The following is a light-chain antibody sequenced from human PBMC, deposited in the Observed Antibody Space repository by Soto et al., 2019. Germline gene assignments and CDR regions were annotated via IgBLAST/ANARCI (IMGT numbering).Light chain of an antibody. J-gene: IGKJ1*01. CDR1: QSISSW. V-gene: IGKV1-5*03. CDR2: KAS. Sequence: DIQMTQSPSTLSASVGDRVTITCRASQSISSWLAWYQQKPGKAPKLLIYKASSLESWVPSRFSCSGAGTEFTLTISSRQPDDFASYYCQQYNSCPTFVQGTKVEIK. CDR3: QQYNSCPT.